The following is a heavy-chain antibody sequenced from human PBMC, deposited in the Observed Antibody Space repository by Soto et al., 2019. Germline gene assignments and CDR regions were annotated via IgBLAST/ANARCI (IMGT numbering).Heavy chain of an antibody. V-gene: IGHV3-33*01. J-gene: IGHJ3*02. CDR2: IWYDGSNK. D-gene: IGHD6-19*01. Sequence: LRLSCAASGFTFSSYGMHWVRQAPGKGLEWVAVIWYDGSNKYYADSVKGRFTISRDNSKNTLYLQMNSLRAEDTAVYYCARAQGYSSGWGAFDIWGQGTMVTVSS. CDR3: ARAQGYSSGWGAFDI. CDR1: GFTFSSYG.